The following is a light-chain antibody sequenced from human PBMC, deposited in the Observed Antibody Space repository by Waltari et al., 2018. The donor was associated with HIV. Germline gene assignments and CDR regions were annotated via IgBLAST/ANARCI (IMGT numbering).Light chain of an antibody. J-gene: IGLJ2*01. CDR1: TRDVGAYNL. CDR2: EVT. V-gene: IGLV2-8*01. CDR3: SSYAGSATLA. Sequence: QSALTQPPSASGSPGQSVTISCTGTTRDVGAYNLVSWYQQRPGEAPKLMIYEVTKRPSGVPARFSGSKSGNTASLTVSGLQAEDEADYYCSSYAGSATLAFGGGTKLTVL.